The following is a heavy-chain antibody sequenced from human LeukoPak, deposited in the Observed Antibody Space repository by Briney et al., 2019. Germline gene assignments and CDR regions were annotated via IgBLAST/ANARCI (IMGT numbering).Heavy chain of an antibody. V-gene: IGHV4-30-2*01. D-gene: IGHD1-26*01. CDR1: GGSISSGGYY. Sequence: SETLSLTCTVSGGSISSGGYYWSWIRQPPGKGLEWIGYIYHSGSTYYNPSLKSRVTISVDRSKNQFSLKLSSVTAADTAVYYCARAREPLIYTYYFEYWGQGTLVTVSS. J-gene: IGHJ4*02. CDR2: IYHSGST. CDR3: ARAREPLIYTYYFEY.